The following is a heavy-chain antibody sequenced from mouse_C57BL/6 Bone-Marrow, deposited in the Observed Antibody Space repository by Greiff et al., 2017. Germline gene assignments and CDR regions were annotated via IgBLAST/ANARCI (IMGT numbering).Heavy chain of an antibody. Sequence: EVKLVESGGGLVQSGRSLRLSCATSGSTFSDFYMEWVRQAPGKGLAWIAASRHKANDYTSEHSSSVKGRFIVSRDTSQSILNIQMNALRAEDTAIYYWARGAEGGYDVRFGDWGQGTLVTVSA. D-gene: IGHD2-2*01. CDR3: ARGAEGGYDVRFGD. V-gene: IGHV7-1*01. J-gene: IGHJ3*01. CDR1: GSTFSDFY. CDR2: SRHKANDYTS.